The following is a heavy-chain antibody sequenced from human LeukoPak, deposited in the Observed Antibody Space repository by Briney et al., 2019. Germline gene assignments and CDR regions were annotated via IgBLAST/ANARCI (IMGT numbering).Heavy chain of an antibody. Sequence: QPGGSLRLSCAASGFTFSSYAMSWVRQAPGKGLEWVSAISGSGGSTYYADSVKGRFTISRDNSKNTLYLQMNSLRAEDTAVYYCAREYYGSGSYFNYYMDVWGKGTTVTISS. J-gene: IGHJ6*03. V-gene: IGHV3-23*01. CDR2: ISGSGGST. CDR1: GFTFSSYA. CDR3: AREYYGSGSYFNYYMDV. D-gene: IGHD3-10*01.